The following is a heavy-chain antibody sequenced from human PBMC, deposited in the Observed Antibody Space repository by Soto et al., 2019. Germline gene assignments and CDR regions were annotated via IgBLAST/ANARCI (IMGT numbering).Heavy chain of an antibody. CDR3: ARGHHSGDYVGWFDP. Sequence: EVQLVESGGGLVQPGGSLRLSCAASGFTSDNYAMHWVRHAPGKGLEWVSGIRWNSGSMAYADSVKGRFTISRDSAKNSLYLQMNSLRPEDTALYYCARGHHSGDYVGWFDPWGQGTLVTVS. CDR1: GFTSDNYA. D-gene: IGHD4-17*01. V-gene: IGHV3-9*02. CDR2: IRWNSGSM. J-gene: IGHJ5*02.